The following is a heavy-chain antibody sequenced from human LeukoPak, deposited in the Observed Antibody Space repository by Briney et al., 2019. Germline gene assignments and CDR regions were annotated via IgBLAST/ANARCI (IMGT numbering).Heavy chain of an antibody. D-gene: IGHD6-13*01. CDR2: IWYDGSNK. CDR1: GFSFSSYS. Sequence: GGSLRLSCAASGFSFSSYSMHWVRQAPGKGLEWVAVIWYDGSNKYYADSVKGRFTISRDNSKNTLYLQMNSLRAEDTAVYYCARARGSSWYEDDAFDIWGQGTMVTVSS. V-gene: IGHV3-33*01. J-gene: IGHJ3*02. CDR3: ARARGSSWYEDDAFDI.